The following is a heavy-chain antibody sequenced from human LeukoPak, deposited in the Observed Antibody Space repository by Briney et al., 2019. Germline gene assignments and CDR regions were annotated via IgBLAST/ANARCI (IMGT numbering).Heavy chain of an antibody. V-gene: IGHV3-23*01. CDR3: ATEYSSSSDYYYYMDV. Sequence: GGSLRLSCAASGFTFGTYAMSWVRQAPGKGLEWVSAISGSGGSTYYADSVKGRFTISRDNSKNTLYLQMNSLRAEDTAVYYCATEYSSSSDYYYYMDVWGKGTTVTVSS. D-gene: IGHD6-6*01. CDR1: GFTFGTYA. J-gene: IGHJ6*03. CDR2: ISGSGGST.